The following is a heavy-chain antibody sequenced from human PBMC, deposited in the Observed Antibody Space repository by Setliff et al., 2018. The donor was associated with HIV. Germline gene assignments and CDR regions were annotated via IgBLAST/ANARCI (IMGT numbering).Heavy chain of an antibody. CDR2: INHSGGT. D-gene: IGHD6-13*01. CDR1: GGTFSLHY. J-gene: IGHJ4*02. Sequence: SETLSLTCAVSGGTFSLHYYTWIRQSPLRGLEWIGEINHSGGTRYSPSLKSRVTVSVDTSKNQFSLKLGSVTAADTAVYYCARESPSSSWFYFDFWGQGTLVTVSS. V-gene: IGHV4-34*01. CDR3: ARESPSSSWFYFDF.